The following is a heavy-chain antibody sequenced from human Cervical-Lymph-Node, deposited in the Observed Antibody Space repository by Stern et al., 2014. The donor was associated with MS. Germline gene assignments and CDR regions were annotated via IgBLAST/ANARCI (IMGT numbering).Heavy chain of an antibody. D-gene: IGHD1-26*01. V-gene: IGHV2-26*01. Sequence: QVTLRESGPVLVKPTETLTLTCSVSGLSLSNPRMGVSWIRQPPGKALEWLAHIFSTDEKSYSTSLESRLTISRGTSKSQVVLTMTNMDPVDTATYYCARSYSGTYLDWFDPWGQGTLLTVSS. CDR1: GLSLSNPRMG. CDR2: IFSTDEK. J-gene: IGHJ5*02. CDR3: ARSYSGTYLDWFDP.